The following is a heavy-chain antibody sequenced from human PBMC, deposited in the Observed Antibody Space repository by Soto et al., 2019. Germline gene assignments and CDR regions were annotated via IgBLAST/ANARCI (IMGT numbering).Heavy chain of an antibody. Sequence: EVQLLESGGGLVQPGGSLRLSCAASGFTFSSYVMSWVRQAPGKGLEWVSAISGSGDSTYYADSVKGRFTISRDNSKNTLYLQMNSLRAEDTAVYYCAKDNGYGYYVDYWGQGTLVTVSS. V-gene: IGHV3-23*01. CDR2: ISGSGDST. J-gene: IGHJ4*02. CDR3: AKDNGYGYYVDY. D-gene: IGHD5-12*01. CDR1: GFTFSSYV.